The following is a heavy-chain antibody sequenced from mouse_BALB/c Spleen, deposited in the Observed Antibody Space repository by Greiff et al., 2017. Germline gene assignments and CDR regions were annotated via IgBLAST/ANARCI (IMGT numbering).Heavy chain of an antibody. CDR1: GFAFSSYD. Sequence: EVKLVESGGGLVKPGGSLKLSCAASGFAFSSYDMSWVRQTPEKRLEWVAYISSGGGSTYYPDTVKGRFTISRDNAKNTLYLQMSSLKSEDTAMYYCARHTPFDYRGQGTTLTVSS. J-gene: IGHJ2*01. CDR2: ISSGGGST. V-gene: IGHV5-12-1*01. CDR3: ARHTPFDY.